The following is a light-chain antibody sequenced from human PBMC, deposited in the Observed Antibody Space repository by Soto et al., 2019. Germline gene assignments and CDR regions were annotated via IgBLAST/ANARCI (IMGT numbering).Light chain of an antibody. CDR3: QQSYSTPDT. J-gene: IGKJ2*01. Sequence: DIQMTQSPSSLSASVGDRVTITCRASQSISSYLNWYQQKPGKDPKLLIYAASSLQSGVPSRFSGSGSGTDFTLTISSLQPEDFATYYCQQSYSTPDTFGQGTKLESK. V-gene: IGKV1-39*01. CDR1: QSISSY. CDR2: AAS.